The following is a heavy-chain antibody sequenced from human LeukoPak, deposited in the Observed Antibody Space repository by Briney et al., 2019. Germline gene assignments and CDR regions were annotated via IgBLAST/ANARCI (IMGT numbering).Heavy chain of an antibody. CDR1: GGSILGYY. Sequence: SETLSLTCTVSGGSILGYYWSWIRQPAGKGLEWIGRIHGTGGTDYNPSLKSRVTMSVDTSKNQFSLKLTSVTAADTAVYYCAKDGSSWPFFDSWGQETLVTVSS. V-gene: IGHV4-4*07. CDR2: IHGTGGT. D-gene: IGHD6-13*01. CDR3: AKDGSSWPFFDS. J-gene: IGHJ4*02.